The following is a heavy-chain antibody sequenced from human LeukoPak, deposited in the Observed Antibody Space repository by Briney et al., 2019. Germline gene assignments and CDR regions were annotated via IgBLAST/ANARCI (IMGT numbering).Heavy chain of an antibody. Sequence: PGGSLRLSCAASGFTFSSYAMSWVRQAPGKGLECVSAISGKDGTTYYIDSVKGRFTISRDKSKNTLYLQMNNLRAADTAVYYCAKGVVGRHQGYWGQGTLVTVSS. CDR2: ISGKDGTT. D-gene: IGHD1-26*01. J-gene: IGHJ4*02. CDR1: GFTFSSYA. V-gene: IGHV3-23*01. CDR3: AKGVVGRHQGY.